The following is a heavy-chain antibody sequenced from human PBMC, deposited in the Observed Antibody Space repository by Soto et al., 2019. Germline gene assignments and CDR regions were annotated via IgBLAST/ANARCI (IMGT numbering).Heavy chain of an antibody. CDR2: IYHSGST. D-gene: IGHD3-3*01. J-gene: IGHJ5*02. CDR1: GGSISSGGYF. V-gene: IGHV4-30-2*01. Sequence: AWETLSLTCAVSGGSISSGGYFWRWIRQPPGKGLEWIGYIYHSGSTYYTPSLKSRVTISVDRSKNQFSLKLSSATAADTAVYYCARDRGFGLDWFDPWGQGTLVTVSS. CDR3: ARDRGFGLDWFDP.